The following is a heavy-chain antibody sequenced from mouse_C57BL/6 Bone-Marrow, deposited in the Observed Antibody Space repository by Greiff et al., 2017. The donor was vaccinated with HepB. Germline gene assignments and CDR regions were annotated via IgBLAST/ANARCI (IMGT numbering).Heavy chain of an antibody. V-gene: IGHV1-81*01. J-gene: IGHJ3*01. CDR1: GYTFTSYG. CDR2: IYPRSGNT. D-gene: IGHD2-4*01. Sequence: QVQLQQSGAELARPGASVKLSCKASGYTFTSYGISWVKQRTGQGLEWIGEIYPRSGNTYYNEKFKGKATLTADKSSSTAYMELRSLTSEDSAVYFCARGGYDYERAFAYWGQGTLVTVSA. CDR3: ARGGYDYERAFAY.